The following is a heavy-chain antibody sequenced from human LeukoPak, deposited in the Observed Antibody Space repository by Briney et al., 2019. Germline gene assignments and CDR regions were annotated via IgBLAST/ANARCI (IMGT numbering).Heavy chain of an antibody. V-gene: IGHV3-21*01. CDR1: GFTFSSYS. CDR2: ISSSSSYI. D-gene: IGHD3-10*01. J-gene: IGHJ4*02. CDR3: ARPYGSGSYGYFDY. Sequence: PRGSLRLSCAASGFTFSSYSMNWVRQAPGKGLEWVSSISSSSSYIYYADSVKGRFTISRDNAKNSLYLQMNSLRAEDTAVYYCARPYGSGSYGYFDYWGQETLVTVSS.